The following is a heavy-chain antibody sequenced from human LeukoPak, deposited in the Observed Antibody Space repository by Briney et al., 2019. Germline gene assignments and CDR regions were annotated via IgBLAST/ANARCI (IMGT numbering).Heavy chain of an antibody. CDR3: ARPAAPKSPGYFDL. CDR1: GGSISSGGYY. D-gene: IGHD6-13*01. Sequence: PSETLSLTCTVSGGSISSGGYYWSWIRQPPGKGLEWIGYIYHSGSTYYNPSLKSRVTISVDRSKNQFSLKLSSVTAADTAVYYCARPAAPKSPGYFDLWGRGTLVTVSS. J-gene: IGHJ2*01. CDR2: IYHSGST. V-gene: IGHV4-30-2*01.